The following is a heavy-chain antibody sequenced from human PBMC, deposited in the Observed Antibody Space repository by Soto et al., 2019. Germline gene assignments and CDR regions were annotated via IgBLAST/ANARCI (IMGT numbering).Heavy chain of an antibody. CDR2: IRDKANSYAT. V-gene: IGHV3-73*02. CDR3: TRQGSESGWSLDY. Sequence: EVQLVESGGGLVQPGGSLKLSCAASGFTFSGSAVHWVRQASGKGLEWVGRIRDKANSYATAYAASVKGRFTISRDDSKNTAFLQMNSLNTEDTAVYYCTRQGSESGWSLDYWGQGTLVTVSS. J-gene: IGHJ4*02. D-gene: IGHD6-19*01. CDR1: GFTFSGSA.